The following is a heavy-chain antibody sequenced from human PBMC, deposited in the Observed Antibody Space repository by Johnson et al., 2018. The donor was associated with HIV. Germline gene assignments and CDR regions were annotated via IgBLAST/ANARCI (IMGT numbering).Heavy chain of an antibody. CDR1: GFTFSSYG. CDR3: AKGEWGAGTDAFDI. CDR2: IWYDGSNK. Sequence: QVQLVESGGGVVQPGRSLRLSCAASGFTFSSYGMHWVRQAPGKGLEWVAVIWYDGSNKYYADSVKGRFTISRDNSKNTLYLQMNSLRAADTAVYYCAKGEWGAGTDAFDIWGQGTMVTVSS. J-gene: IGHJ3*02. D-gene: IGHD3-16*01. V-gene: IGHV3-33*06.